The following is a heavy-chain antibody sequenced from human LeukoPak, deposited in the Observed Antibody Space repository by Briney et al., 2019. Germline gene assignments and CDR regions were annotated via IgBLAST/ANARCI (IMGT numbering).Heavy chain of an antibody. CDR2: ISAYNGNT. CDR1: GYTFTSYG. J-gene: IGHJ4*02. Sequence: TSVKVSCKASGYTFTSYGISWVRQAPGQGLEWMGWISAYNGNTNYAQRLQGRVTMTTDTSTSTAYMELRSLRSDDTAVYYCARDRCSGGSCQAHSFDYWGQGTLVTVSS. D-gene: IGHD2-15*01. V-gene: IGHV1-18*01. CDR3: ARDRCSGGSCQAHSFDY.